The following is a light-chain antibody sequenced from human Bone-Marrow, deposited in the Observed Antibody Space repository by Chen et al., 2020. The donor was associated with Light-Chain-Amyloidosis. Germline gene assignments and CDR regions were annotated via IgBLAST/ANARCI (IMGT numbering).Light chain of an antibody. Sequence: QSVLTQPVSVSGSPGQSTTISCTGTSSDVGGVNHVSWYQQHPDKALKLMIYEVANRPSWVPDRFSGSKSDNTASLTISGLQTEDEADYFCSSYTITNALVFGGETRVTV. V-gene: IGLV2-14*01. CDR2: EVA. J-gene: IGLJ1*01. CDR3: SSYTITNALV. CDR1: SSDVGGVNH.